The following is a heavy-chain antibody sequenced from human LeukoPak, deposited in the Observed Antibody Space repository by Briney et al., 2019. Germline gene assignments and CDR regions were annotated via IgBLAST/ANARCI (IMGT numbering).Heavy chain of an antibody. CDR2: VYTCGST. CDR1: GGSISSGSYY. CDR3: ARAVAGTFGY. Sequence: PSQTLSLTCTVSGGSISSGSYYWSWTRQPAGKGLEWIGRVYTCGSTSYNPSLKSRVTISLDTSKNQFSLKLSSVTAADTAVYYCARAVAGTFGYWGQGTLVTVSS. J-gene: IGHJ4*02. V-gene: IGHV4-61*02. D-gene: IGHD6-19*01.